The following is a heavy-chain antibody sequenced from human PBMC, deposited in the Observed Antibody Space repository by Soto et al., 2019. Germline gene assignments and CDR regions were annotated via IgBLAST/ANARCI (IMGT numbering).Heavy chain of an antibody. Sequence: XGSLRLSCAASGVTFSSYGMHWVRQAPGKGLEWVAVIWYDGSNKYYADSVKGRFTISRDNSKNTLYLQMNSLRAEDTAVHYCARVRDFWSGYPSYYYYYGMDVWGHGTTVTVSS. J-gene: IGHJ6*02. D-gene: IGHD3-3*01. CDR3: ARVRDFWSGYPSYYYYYGMDV. CDR1: GVTFSSYG. CDR2: IWYDGSNK. V-gene: IGHV3-33*01.